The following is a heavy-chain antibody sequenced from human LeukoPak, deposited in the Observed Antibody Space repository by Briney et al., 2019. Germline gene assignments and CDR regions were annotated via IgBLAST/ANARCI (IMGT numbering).Heavy chain of an antibody. CDR1: GFTFSSYA. CDR3: AKDAGIVVVPAAYFDY. Sequence: TGGSLRLSCAASGFTFSSYAMSWVRQAPGKGLEWVSAISGSGGSTYYADSVKGRFTISRDNSKNTLHLQMNSLRAEDTAVYYCAKDAGIVVVPAAYFDYWGQGTLVTVSS. D-gene: IGHD2-2*01. V-gene: IGHV3-23*01. CDR2: ISGSGGST. J-gene: IGHJ4*02.